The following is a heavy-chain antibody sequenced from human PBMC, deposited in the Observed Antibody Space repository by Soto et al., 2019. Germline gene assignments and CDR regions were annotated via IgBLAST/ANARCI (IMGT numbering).Heavy chain of an antibody. Sequence: QVQLQESGPGLVKPSQTLSLTCTVSGGSISSGDYYWSWIRQPPGKGLEWIGYIYYSGSTYYNPSLKSRVTISVDTSKNQFSLKLSSVTAADTAVYYCARDPGPRERIAAAGTGWFDPWGQGTLVTVSS. D-gene: IGHD6-13*01. J-gene: IGHJ5*02. CDR3: ARDPGPRERIAAAGTGWFDP. V-gene: IGHV4-30-4*01. CDR2: IYYSGST. CDR1: GGSISSGDYY.